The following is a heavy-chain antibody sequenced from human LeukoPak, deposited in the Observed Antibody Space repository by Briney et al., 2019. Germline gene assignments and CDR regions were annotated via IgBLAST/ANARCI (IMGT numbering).Heavy chain of an antibody. Sequence: GGSLRLSCAASGFTFSNFWMGWVRQAPGKGLEWVANIKQDGSEKRYVDPVKGRFTISRDNAMNSLYLQMNSLRAEDTAVYYCARAPATNEWRCMDYWGQGTLVTVSS. CDR2: IKQDGSEK. V-gene: IGHV3-7*01. J-gene: IGHJ4*02. D-gene: IGHD2-8*02. CDR3: ARAPATNEWRCMDY. CDR1: GFTFSNFW.